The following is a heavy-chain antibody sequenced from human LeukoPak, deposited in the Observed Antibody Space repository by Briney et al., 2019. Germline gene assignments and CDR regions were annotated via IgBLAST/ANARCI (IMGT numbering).Heavy chain of an antibody. CDR2: TNHSGTT. J-gene: IGHJ6*03. D-gene: IGHD3-10*01. Sequence: PSETLSLTCAVYGGSFSDYYWSWIRQPPGKGLEWIGETNHSGTTTYNLSLKSRITSTVHTSRNQFSLKLSSVTAADTAVYYCARLNGAKRITMVRGGPMDVWGKGTTVTISS. CDR1: GGSFSDYY. V-gene: IGHV4-34*01. CDR3: ARLNGAKRITMVRGGPMDV.